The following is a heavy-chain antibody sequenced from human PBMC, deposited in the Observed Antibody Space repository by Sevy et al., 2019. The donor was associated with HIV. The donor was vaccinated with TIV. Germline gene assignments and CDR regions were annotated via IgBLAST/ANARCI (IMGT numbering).Heavy chain of an antibody. Sequence: SETLSLTCSVSGGSISGSTYYWGWIRQSPGKGLEWIGSLYYGGSTYSNPSLKSRVTTSVDASKNQFSLKLNSVTAADTAMYYCVRHLTNYLYWYFDLWGRRALVTVSS. CDR3: VRHLTNYLYWYFDL. V-gene: IGHV4-39*01. J-gene: IGHJ2*01. CDR2: LYYGGST. D-gene: IGHD2-8*01. CDR1: GGSISGSTYY.